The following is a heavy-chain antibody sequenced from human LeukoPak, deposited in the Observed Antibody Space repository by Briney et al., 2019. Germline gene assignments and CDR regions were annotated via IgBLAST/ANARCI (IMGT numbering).Heavy chain of an antibody. CDR3: ARFWGNGFDI. CDR1: GYSISSAYY. CDR2: IYHSGST. V-gene: IGHV4-38-2*02. D-gene: IGHD3-16*01. J-gene: IGHJ3*02. Sequence: SETLSLTCTVSGYSISSAYYWGWIRQPPGKGLEWIGSIYHSGSTYYNPSLKSRVTISVDTSKNQFSLKLTSVTAADTAVYSCARFWGNGFDIWGQGTMVTVSS.